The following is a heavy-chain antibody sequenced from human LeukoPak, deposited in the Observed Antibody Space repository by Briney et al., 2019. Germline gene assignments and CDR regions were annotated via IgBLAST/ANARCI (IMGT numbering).Heavy chain of an antibody. J-gene: IGHJ4*02. Sequence: PGGSPRLSCAASGFTFSSYSMNWVRQAPGKGLEWVSSISSSSSYIYYADSVKGRFTISRDNAKNSLYLQMNSLRAEDTAVYYCARDSSRYYYDSSGHCPDYWGQGTLVTVSS. D-gene: IGHD3-22*01. V-gene: IGHV3-21*01. CDR1: GFTFSSYS. CDR3: ARDSSRYYYDSSGHCPDY. CDR2: ISSSSSYI.